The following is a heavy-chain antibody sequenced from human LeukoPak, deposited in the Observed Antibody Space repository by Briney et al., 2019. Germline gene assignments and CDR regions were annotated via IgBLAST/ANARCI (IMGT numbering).Heavy chain of an antibody. CDR1: GFTFSSYE. J-gene: IGHJ5*02. CDR3: ARDSQQWLVRPGSFDP. Sequence: QAGGSLRLSCAASGFTFSSYEMNWVRQAPGKGLEWVSYISSSGSTIYYADSVKGRFTISRDNAKNSLYLQMNSLRAEDTAVYYCARDSQQWLVRPGSFDPWGQGTLVTVSS. D-gene: IGHD6-19*01. V-gene: IGHV3-48*03. CDR2: ISSSGSTI.